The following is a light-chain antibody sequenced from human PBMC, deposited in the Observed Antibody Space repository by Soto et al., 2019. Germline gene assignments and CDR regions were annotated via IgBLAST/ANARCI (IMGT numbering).Light chain of an antibody. CDR1: QSLDNY. CDR3: QKRGHWPS. Sequence: EFVLTQSPATLSLSPGERATLSCRASQSLDNYLAWYQHKPGQAPRLLIYDASTRATDIPARFSGSGSGTDFTLTISSLEPEDFAVYYCQKRGHWPSFGGGTKVEIK. CDR2: DAS. V-gene: IGKV3-11*01. J-gene: IGKJ4*01.